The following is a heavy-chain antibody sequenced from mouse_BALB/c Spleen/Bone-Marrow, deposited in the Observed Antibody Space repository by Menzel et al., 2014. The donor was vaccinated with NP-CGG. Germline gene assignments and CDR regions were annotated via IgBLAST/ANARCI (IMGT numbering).Heavy chain of an antibody. D-gene: IGHD1-2*01. CDR1: GYTFTSYW. Sequence: LQQSGSELVRPGASVKLSCKASGYTFTSYWMHWVKQRHGQGLEWIGNIYPGSGSTNYDEKFKSKGTLTVDTSSSTAYMHLSSLTSEDSAVYYCTGWDYGYMDYWGQGTSVTVSS. CDR3: TGWDYGYMDY. J-gene: IGHJ4*01. CDR2: IYPGSGST. V-gene: IGHV1S22*01.